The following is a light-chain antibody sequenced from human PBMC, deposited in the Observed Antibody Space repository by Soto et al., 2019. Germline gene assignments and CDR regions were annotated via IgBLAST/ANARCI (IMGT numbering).Light chain of an antibody. CDR3: QQFNDYPLT. J-gene: IGKJ4*01. V-gene: IGKV1D-13*01. CDR1: QGISSA. Sequence: AIQLTQSPSSLSASVGDRVTITWRASQGISSALAWYQQKPGEAPKLLIYDASTLESGVPSRFSARGSGTDFTLTISGLQPEDSAAYYCQQFNDYPLTFGGGTKVEIK. CDR2: DAS.